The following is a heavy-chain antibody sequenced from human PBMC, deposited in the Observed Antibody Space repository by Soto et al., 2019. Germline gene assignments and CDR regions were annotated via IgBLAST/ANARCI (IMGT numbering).Heavy chain of an antibody. CDR1: GFSFSNGW. J-gene: IGHJ4*02. Sequence: EVQLVESGGGLVKPGGSLRLSCAASGFSFSNGWMSWVRQAPGKGLEWVGRIKSKIHGGTTDYAAHVKGRFTISRDDSKNTLYLHMHSLPTEDTAVYYCSADEWEWGQGTLVTVSS. CDR2: IKSKIHGGTT. V-gene: IGHV3-15*05. D-gene: IGHD1-26*01. CDR3: SADEWE.